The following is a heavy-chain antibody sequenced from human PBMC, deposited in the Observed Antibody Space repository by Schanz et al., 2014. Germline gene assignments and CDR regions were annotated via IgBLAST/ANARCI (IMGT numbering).Heavy chain of an antibody. J-gene: IGHJ4*02. CDR2: IWNNGATK. CDR3: ARPRFAYGEVDY. CDR1: GFSLNTYG. V-gene: IGHV3-33*01. Sequence: QVQLMESGGGVVQPGTSLILSCSVSGFSLNTYGIHWFRQPAGKGLEWVAVIWNNGATKYYADSVRGRFTISRDRFQISLYLRMSSLRAADTAVYYCARPRFAYGEVDYWGQGTLVTVSS. D-gene: IGHD4-17*01.